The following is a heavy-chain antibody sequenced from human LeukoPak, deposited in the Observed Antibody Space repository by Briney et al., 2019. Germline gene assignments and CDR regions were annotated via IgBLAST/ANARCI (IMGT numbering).Heavy chain of an antibody. D-gene: IGHD3-16*01. J-gene: IGHJ6*02. V-gene: IGHV3-53*04. CDR1: GFTDSRNY. CDR3: ARDLGDYYWGMDV. Sequence: GGCQRLFHAASGFTDSRNYMIWVHQAPGNPLERVSVNYSGSTKYYGDSVKGPFTISRPNSKHTLYLQMHSLRAEATAVYYCARDLGDYYWGMDVWGQGTTVTVSS. CDR2: NYSGSTK.